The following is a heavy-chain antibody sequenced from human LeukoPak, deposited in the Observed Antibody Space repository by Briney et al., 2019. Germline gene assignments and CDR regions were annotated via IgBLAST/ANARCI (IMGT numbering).Heavy chain of an antibody. CDR1: GGSFSGYY. Sequence: KSSETLSLTCAVYGGSFSGYYWSWIRQPPGKGLEWIGEINHSGSTNYNPSLKSRVTISVDTSKNQFSLKLSSVTAADTAVYYCARGIAYCGGDCYRRPFDYWGQGTLVTVSS. V-gene: IGHV4-34*01. CDR3: ARGIAYCGGDCYRRPFDY. CDR2: INHSGST. D-gene: IGHD2-21*02. J-gene: IGHJ4*02.